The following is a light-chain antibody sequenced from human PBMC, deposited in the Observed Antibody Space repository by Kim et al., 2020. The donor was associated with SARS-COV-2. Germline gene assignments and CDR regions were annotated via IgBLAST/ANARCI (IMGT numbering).Light chain of an antibody. Sequence: GASRSMSCYGTSIDVGGFNYVSWYQQHPGEATILIIYDVSRRPSGVSGRFSGSKSGNTASLTIAGLQAEDEAVYYCSSYSSSISWVFGGGTKLAVL. V-gene: IGLV2-14*03. CDR3: SSYSSSISWV. CDR2: DVS. J-gene: IGLJ3*02. CDR1: SIDVGGFNY.